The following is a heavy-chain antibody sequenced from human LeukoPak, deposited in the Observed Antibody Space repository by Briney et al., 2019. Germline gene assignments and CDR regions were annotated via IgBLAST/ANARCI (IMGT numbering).Heavy chain of an antibody. CDR2: ISYDGSNK. D-gene: IGHD2-2*01. CDR3: AKSGIKYCSSTSCYAFDI. J-gene: IGHJ3*02. Sequence: GGSLRLSCAASGFTFSSYGMHWVRQAPGKGLEWVAVISYDGSNKYYADSVKGRFTISRDNSKNTLYLQMNSLRAEDTAVYYCAKSGIKYCSSTSCYAFDIWGQGTMVTVSS. V-gene: IGHV3-30*18. CDR1: GFTFSSYG.